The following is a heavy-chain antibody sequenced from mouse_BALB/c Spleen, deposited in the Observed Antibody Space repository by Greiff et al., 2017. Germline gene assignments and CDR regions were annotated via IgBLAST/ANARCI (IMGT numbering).Heavy chain of an antibody. CDR1: SYTFTDYA. D-gene: IGHD1-1*01. V-gene: IGHV1-67*01. CDR3: ARGTTVVARNYAMDY. J-gene: IGHJ4*01. CDR2: ISTYYGNT. Sequence: LQESGPELVRPGVSVKISCKGSSYTFTDYAMHWVKQSHAKSLEWIGVISTYYGNTNYNQKFKGKATMTVDKSSSTAYMELARLTSEDSAVYYCARGTTVVARNYAMDYWGQGTSVTVSS.